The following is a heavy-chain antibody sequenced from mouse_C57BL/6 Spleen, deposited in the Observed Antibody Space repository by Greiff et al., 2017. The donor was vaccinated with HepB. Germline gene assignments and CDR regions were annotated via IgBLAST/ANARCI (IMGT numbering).Heavy chain of an antibody. CDR3: ARKGNYGPPFDY. J-gene: IGHJ2*01. CDR2: INPYNGGT. D-gene: IGHD1-1*01. V-gene: IGHV1-19*01. Sequence: VQLQQSGPVLVKPGASVKMSCKASGYTFTDYYMNWVKQSHGKSLEWIGVINPYNGGTSYNQKFKGKATLTVDKSSSTAYMELNSQTSEDSAVYYCARKGNYGPPFDYWGQGTTLTVSS. CDR1: GYTFTDYY.